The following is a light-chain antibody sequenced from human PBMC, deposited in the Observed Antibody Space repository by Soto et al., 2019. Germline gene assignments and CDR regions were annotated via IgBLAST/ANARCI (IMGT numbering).Light chain of an antibody. CDR3: TSYTTFSTGV. Sequence: QSALTQPASVSGSPGQSITISCTGTSSDVGAYNYVSWYQQHPGKAPKVMIYEVSNRPSGVSNRFSGSKSGNTASLTISGLQAEDEADYYCTSYTTFSTGVFGGGTKLTVL. CDR1: SSDVGAYNY. CDR2: EVS. V-gene: IGLV2-14*01. J-gene: IGLJ3*02.